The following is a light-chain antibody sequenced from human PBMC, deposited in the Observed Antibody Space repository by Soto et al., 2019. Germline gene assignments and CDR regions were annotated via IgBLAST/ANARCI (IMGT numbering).Light chain of an antibody. CDR3: PQHNSYPLT. V-gene: IGKV1-17*01. CDR2: AAS. CDR1: QAIRND. J-gene: IGKJ1*01. Sequence: DIQMTQSPSSLSASVGDRVTITCRASQAIRNDLGWYQHKPGKAPKRLIYAASSLQSGVPSRFSGSGSGTEFPLTISSLQPEDFATYYCPQHNSYPLTFGQGTKVDI.